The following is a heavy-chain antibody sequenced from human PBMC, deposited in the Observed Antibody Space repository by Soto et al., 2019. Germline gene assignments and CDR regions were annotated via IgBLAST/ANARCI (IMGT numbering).Heavy chain of an antibody. J-gene: IGHJ5*02. V-gene: IGHV3-74*01. CDR3: ARDWVGGLFDP. CDR1: GFTFSAYW. D-gene: IGHD2-15*01. Sequence: GGSLRLSCGASGFTFSAYWMHWVRQAPGKGPMWVSSIKSDGSITTYADSVKGRFTISRDNAKNTVYLQMNSLRAKDTAVYHCARDWVGGLFDPWGQGTLVTVSS. CDR2: IKSDGSIT.